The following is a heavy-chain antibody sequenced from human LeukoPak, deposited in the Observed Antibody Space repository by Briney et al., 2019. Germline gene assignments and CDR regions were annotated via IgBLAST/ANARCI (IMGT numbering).Heavy chain of an antibody. V-gene: IGHV3-30*03. D-gene: IGHD3-10*01. CDR3: AREGRGSYYFDD. CDR1: GFTFSNYG. J-gene: IGHJ4*02. Sequence: GGSLRLSCAASGFTFSNYGMHWVRQAPGKGLEWVAVISYDGSNKYYADSVKGRFAISRDNSKNTLYLQMNSLRAEDTAVYYCAREGRGSYYFDDWGQGTLVTVSS. CDR2: ISYDGSNK.